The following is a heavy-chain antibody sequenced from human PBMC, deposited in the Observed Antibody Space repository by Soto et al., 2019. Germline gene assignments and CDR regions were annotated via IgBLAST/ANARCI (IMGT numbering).Heavy chain of an antibody. D-gene: IGHD6-6*01. V-gene: IGHV3-64*01. CDR3: SRRARPDFYYMDF. CDR2: ISSNGVGT. J-gene: IGHJ6*03. Sequence: GGSLRLSCAASGFTLSGYAMDWVRQAPGKGLEYVSGISSNGVGTYYANSVQGRFTISRDNSKNTVYLQMGSLRPEDMAVYYCSRRARPDFYYMDFWGQGTTVTVSS. CDR1: GFTLSGYA.